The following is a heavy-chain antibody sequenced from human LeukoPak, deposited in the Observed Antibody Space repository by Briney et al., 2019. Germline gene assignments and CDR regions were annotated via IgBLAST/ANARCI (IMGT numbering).Heavy chain of an antibody. D-gene: IGHD3-22*01. Sequence: GGSLRLSCAASGFTFSNAWMSWVRQAPGKGLEWVSAISGSSGSTYYADSVKGRFTISRDNSKNTLYLQMNSLRAEDTAVYYCAKRIHYDSSGYYGAPFDYWGQGTLVTVSS. CDR3: AKRIHYDSSGYYGAPFDY. CDR2: ISGSSGST. V-gene: IGHV3-23*01. CDR1: GFTFSNAW. J-gene: IGHJ4*02.